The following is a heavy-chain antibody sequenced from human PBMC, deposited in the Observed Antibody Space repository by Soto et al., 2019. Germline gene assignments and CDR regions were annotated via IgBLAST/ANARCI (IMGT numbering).Heavy chain of an antibody. J-gene: IGHJ4*02. CDR3: AKGSANSRPYYFDY. D-gene: IGHD3-22*01. V-gene: IGHV3-23*01. Sequence: PGGSLRLSCAASGFTLSSYVMSWVRQAPGKGLEWVSAITGSGGDTYHADSVKGRFTISRDNTKNTLSLQMNSLRADDTAVYYCAKGSANSRPYYFDYWGQGTLVTVSS. CDR1: GFTLSSYV. CDR2: ITGSGGDT.